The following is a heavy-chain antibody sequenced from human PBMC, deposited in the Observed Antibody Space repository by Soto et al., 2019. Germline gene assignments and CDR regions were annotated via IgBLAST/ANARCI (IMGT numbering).Heavy chain of an antibody. Sequence: QVQLVESGGGVVQPGRSLRLSCTASGFTFRSYAMHWVHQAPGKGLEWVASVSYDGGNEHYADSVKGRFTISRDNSKNPLSLQMNSLRVEDTAVFYCARASGYDKWDTLNYWGQGTQVTVSS. J-gene: IGHJ4*02. V-gene: IGHV3-30-3*01. CDR3: ARASGYDKWDTLNY. D-gene: IGHD5-12*01. CDR1: GFTFRSYA. CDR2: VSYDGGNE.